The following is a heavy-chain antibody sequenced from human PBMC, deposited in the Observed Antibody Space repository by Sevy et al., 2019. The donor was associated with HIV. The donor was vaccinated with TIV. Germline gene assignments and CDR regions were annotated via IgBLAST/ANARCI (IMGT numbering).Heavy chain of an antibody. D-gene: IGHD2-15*01. Sequence: ASVKVSCKASGYTFINYMIYWVRQAPGQRLEYMGWINAAFGDTKYSEKFQGRLTITGDTSASTAYMELSSLRSEDTAVYYCARDFCSGGSCYSAFVYWGQGTLVTVSS. CDR1: GYTFINYM. J-gene: IGHJ4*02. V-gene: IGHV1-3*01. CDR3: ARDFCSGGSCYSAFVY. CDR2: INAAFGDT.